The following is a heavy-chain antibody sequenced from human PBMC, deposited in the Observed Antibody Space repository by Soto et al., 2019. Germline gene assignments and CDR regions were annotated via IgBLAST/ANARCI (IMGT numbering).Heavy chain of an antibody. D-gene: IGHD7-27*01. CDR2: INAGYGNT. Sequence: XSVKVSCKSSGYTFSSYARNLVRQAPGQRLEWMGWINAGYGNTKSSQKFQDRVTISRDTSASTAYMELTSLRSEDTAVYYCASDTGDGTFDFWGQGTLVTVPS. V-gene: IGHV1-3*01. CDR3: ASDTGDGTFDF. J-gene: IGHJ4*02. CDR1: GYTFSSYA.